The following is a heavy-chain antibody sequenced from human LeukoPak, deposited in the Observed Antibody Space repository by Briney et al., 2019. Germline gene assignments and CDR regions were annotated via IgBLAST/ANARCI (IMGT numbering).Heavy chain of an antibody. Sequence: GGSLRLSCAASGFTFSSYEMNWVRPAPGKGLEWVSYISSSGSTIYYADSVKGRFTIPRDNAKNSLYLQMNSLRAEDTAVYYCARADYYYYGMDVWGQGTTVTVSS. V-gene: IGHV3-48*03. CDR3: ARADYYYYGMDV. CDR1: GFTFSSYE. CDR2: ISSSGSTI. J-gene: IGHJ6*02.